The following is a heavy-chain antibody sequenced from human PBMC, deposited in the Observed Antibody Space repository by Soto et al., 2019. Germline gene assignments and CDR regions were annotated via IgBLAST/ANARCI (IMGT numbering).Heavy chain of an antibody. CDR1: GYSISSGYY. CDR2: IYHSGST. CDR3: ARESLHPIWFGETRDHHFDY. Sequence: LSLTCAVSGYSISSGYYWGWIRQPPGKGLEWIGSIYHSGSTYYNPSLKSRVTISVDTSKNQFSLKLSSVTAADTAVYYCARESLHPIWFGETRDHHFDYWGQGTLVTVYS. D-gene: IGHD3-10*01. J-gene: IGHJ4*02. V-gene: IGHV4-38-2*02.